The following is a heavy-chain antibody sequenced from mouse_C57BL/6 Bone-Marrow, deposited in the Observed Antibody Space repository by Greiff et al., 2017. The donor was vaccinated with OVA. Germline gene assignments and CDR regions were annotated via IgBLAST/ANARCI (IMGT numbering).Heavy chain of an antibody. CDR1: GFSFNTYA. CDR2: IRSKSNNYAT. V-gene: IGHV10-1*01. D-gene: IGHD1-1*01. CDR3: VRRASYYGSRHYYAMDY. J-gene: IGHJ4*01. Sequence: EVKLMESGGGLVQPKGSLKLSCAASGFSFNTYAMNWVRQAPGKGLEWVARIRSKSNNYATYYADSVKDRFTISRDDSESMLYLQMNNLKTEDTAMYYCVRRASYYGSRHYYAMDYWGQGTSVTVSS.